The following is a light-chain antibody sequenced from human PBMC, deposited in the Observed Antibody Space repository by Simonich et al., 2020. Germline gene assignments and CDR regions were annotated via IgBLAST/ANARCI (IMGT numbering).Light chain of an antibody. Sequence: QSALTQPASVSGSPGQSITISFTGTSSDVGGYNYVSWYQQHPAKAPKLMIYDFIKRPSGVSNRFSGSKSGNTASLTISGLQAEDEADYYCSSYTSSSNWVFGGGTKLTVL. CDR1: SSDVGGYNY. CDR2: DFI. V-gene: IGLV2-14*01. CDR3: SSYTSSSNWV. J-gene: IGLJ3*02.